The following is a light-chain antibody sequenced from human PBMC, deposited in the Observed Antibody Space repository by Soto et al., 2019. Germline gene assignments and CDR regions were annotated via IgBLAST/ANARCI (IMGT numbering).Light chain of an antibody. CDR3: AAWDDSLSGLYV. CDR1: SSNVGSNT. V-gene: IGLV1-44*01. Sequence: QSVLTQPTSASGTPGQRVTISCSGSSSNVGSNTVNWYQQLPGTAPKLLIYSNNQRPSGVPDRFSGSKSGTSASLAISGLQSEDEADYYCAAWDDSLSGLYVFGTGTKLTVL. CDR2: SNN. J-gene: IGLJ1*01.